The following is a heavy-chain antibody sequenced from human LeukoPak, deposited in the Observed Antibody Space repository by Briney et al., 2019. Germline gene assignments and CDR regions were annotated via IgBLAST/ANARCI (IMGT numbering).Heavy chain of an antibody. V-gene: IGHV3-23*01. CDR3: AKGIDSYSSGHRVVDY. Sequence: GGSLRLSCEASRFTFRSYAIGWVRQAPGQGLEWVASITGGGDDTYHEDSAKGRFTISRDNSKNTLYLQMISLRAEDTAVYYCAKGIDSYSSGHRVVDYWGQGTLVTVSS. CDR2: ITGGGDDT. J-gene: IGHJ4*02. D-gene: IGHD2-15*01. CDR1: RFTFRSYA.